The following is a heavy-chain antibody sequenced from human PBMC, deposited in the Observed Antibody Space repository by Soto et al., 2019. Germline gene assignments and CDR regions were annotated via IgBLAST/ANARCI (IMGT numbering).Heavy chain of an antibody. Sequence: PSETLSLTCAVSGGSFSDYCWSWIRQPPGKGLEWIGEINHSGTTNYNPSLKSRVTMSVDTSKNQFSLRLSSVTAADTAVYFCARGDYGDYAADNWFDPWGQGTLVTVSS. CDR1: GGSFSDYC. D-gene: IGHD4-17*01. J-gene: IGHJ5*02. CDR3: ARGDYGDYAADNWFDP. CDR2: INHSGTT. V-gene: IGHV4-34*01.